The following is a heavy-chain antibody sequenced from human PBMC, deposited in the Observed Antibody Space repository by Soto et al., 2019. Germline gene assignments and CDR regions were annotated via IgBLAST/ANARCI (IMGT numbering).Heavy chain of an antibody. D-gene: IGHD1-26*01. CDR2: ISRDGSHK. CDR1: GFTFRNYA. V-gene: IGHV3-30*04. Sequence: GGSLRLSCAASGFTFRNYAIHWVRQAPGKGLEWVAVISRDGSHKYYLDSVKGRFTISRDNSKDTVNLLMNSLRDDDSAMCYCARSRNSAVADSFDFWGQGTLVTVSS. J-gene: IGHJ4*02. CDR3: ARSRNSAVADSFDF.